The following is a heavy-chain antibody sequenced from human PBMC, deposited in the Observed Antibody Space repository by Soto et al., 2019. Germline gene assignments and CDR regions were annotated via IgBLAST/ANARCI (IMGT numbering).Heavy chain of an antibody. J-gene: IGHJ6*02. Sequence: SETLSLTCAVSGGSISSGGYSWSWLRQPPGKGLEWIGYIYYSGSTNYNPSLKSRVTISVDTSKNQFSLKLSSVTAADTALYYCARRAPEYSYGMDVWGPGTTVTVSS. CDR3: ARRAPEYSYGMDV. CDR2: IYYSGST. V-gene: IGHV4-61*08. CDR1: GGSISSGGYS.